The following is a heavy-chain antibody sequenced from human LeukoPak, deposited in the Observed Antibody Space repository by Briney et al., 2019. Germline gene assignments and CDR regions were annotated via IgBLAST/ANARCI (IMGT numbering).Heavy chain of an antibody. CDR2: ISWYSGSI. J-gene: IGHJ4*02. CDR1: GFTFDDYA. CDR3: AKGYYGSGSYYLDY. D-gene: IGHD3-10*01. V-gene: IGHV3-9*01. Sequence: PGWSLRLSCAASGFTFDDYAMHWVRQAPGKGLEWVSGISWYSGSIGYADSVKGRFTISRDNAKNSLYLQMNSLRAEDTALFYCAKGYYGSGSYYLDYWGQGTLVTVSS.